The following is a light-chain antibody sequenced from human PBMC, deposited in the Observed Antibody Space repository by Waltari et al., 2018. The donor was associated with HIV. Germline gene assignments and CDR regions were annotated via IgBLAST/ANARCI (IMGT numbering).Light chain of an antibody. CDR1: QGIRND. CDR2: AAS. V-gene: IGKV1-6*01. J-gene: IGKJ1*01. CDR3: LQDFNYPRT. Sequence: AIHMTQSPSSLSASVGYRVTITCRASQGIRNDLGWYQQKPGKSPKLLIYAASSLESGVPSRFSGSGSGTVFTLTISSLQPEDFATYYCLQDFNYPRTFGQGTKVEIK.